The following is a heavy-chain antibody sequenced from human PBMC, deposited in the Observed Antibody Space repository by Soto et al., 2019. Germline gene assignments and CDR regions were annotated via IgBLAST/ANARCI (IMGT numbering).Heavy chain of an antibody. J-gene: IGHJ6*02. V-gene: IGHV3-53*01. Sequence: PGGSLRLSCAASGFTVSSNYMSWVRQAPGKGLEWVSVIYSGGSTYYADSVKGRFTISRDNSKNTLYLQMNSLRAEDTAVYYCARDTSIAAAGTPPDYYYCGMDVWGQGTTVTVSS. CDR2: IYSGGST. CDR3: ARDTSIAAAGTPPDYYYCGMDV. D-gene: IGHD6-13*01. CDR1: GFTVSSNY.